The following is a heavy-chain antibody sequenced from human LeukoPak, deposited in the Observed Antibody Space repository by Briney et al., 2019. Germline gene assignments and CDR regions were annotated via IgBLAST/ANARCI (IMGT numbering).Heavy chain of an antibody. J-gene: IGHJ4*02. CDR2: INHSGST. CDR3: ARGANYYDSSGYSATFDY. D-gene: IGHD3-22*01. CDR1: GVSFSGYY. Sequence: SEPLSLTCAVYGVSFSGYYWSWIRQPPGKGLEWIGEINHSGSTNYNPSLKSRVTISLDTSKNQFSLKLSPVIAADTAVYYCARGANYYDSSGYSATFDYWGQGTLVTVSP. V-gene: IGHV4-34*01.